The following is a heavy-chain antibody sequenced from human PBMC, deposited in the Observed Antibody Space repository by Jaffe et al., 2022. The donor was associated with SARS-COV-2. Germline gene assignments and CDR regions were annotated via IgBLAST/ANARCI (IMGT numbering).Heavy chain of an antibody. Sequence: QVQLVESGGGVVQPGRSLRLSCAASGFTFSSYGMHWVRQAPGKGLEWVAVIWYDGSNKYYADSVKGRFTISRDNSKNTLYLQMNSLRAEDTAVYYCARGSVKDTMIVVVTQNEDYYYGMDVWGQGTTVTVSS. V-gene: IGHV3-33*01. D-gene: IGHD3-22*01. CDR2: IWYDGSNK. CDR3: ARGSVKDTMIVVVTQNEDYYYGMDV. J-gene: IGHJ6*02. CDR1: GFTFSSYG.